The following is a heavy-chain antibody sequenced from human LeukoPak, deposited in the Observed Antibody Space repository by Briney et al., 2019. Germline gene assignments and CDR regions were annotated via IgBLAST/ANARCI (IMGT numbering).Heavy chain of an antibody. CDR3: ARGYYGSGSYFEY. Sequence: ASVKVSCRASGYTFTNYALIWLRQAPGQGLKCMGWMNTNNGNPTYAQAFTGRYVFSLDTSVSTAYLQITSLKTEDTGIYYCARGYYGSGSYFEYWGQGTLVTVAS. J-gene: IGHJ4*02. D-gene: IGHD3-10*01. V-gene: IGHV7-4-1*02. CDR1: GYTFTNYA. CDR2: MNTNNGNP.